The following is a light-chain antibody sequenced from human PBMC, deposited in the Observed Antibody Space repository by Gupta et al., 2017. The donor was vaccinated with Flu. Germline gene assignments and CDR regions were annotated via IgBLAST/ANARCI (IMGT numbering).Light chain of an antibody. Sequence: SYVLTPPPSVSVAPEQTAKLTCGGNNIGSKSVHWYQQKPGQAPVLVVYDDSFRPSGIPERFSGSNSGNTATLTITRVEAGDEADYYCQVWDSSSDHVVFGGGTKLTVL. V-gene: IGLV3-21*02. CDR3: QVWDSSSDHVV. CDR1: NIGSKS. CDR2: DDS. J-gene: IGLJ2*01.